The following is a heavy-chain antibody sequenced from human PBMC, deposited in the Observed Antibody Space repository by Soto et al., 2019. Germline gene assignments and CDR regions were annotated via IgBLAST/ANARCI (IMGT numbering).Heavy chain of an antibody. D-gene: IGHD3-16*01. CDR3: ARGGGNFDQ. CDR1: GFTFRGSW. J-gene: IGHJ4*02. Sequence: EVQLVESGGGLVQPGGSLRLTCEVSGFTFRGSWMSWVRQAPGKGLEWVANVNQEGSDRYYVDSVKGRFTISRDNAKNSLYLQMNSLRAGDTAVYYWARGGGNFDQWGQGTLVTVAS. V-gene: IGHV3-7*04. CDR2: VNQEGSDR.